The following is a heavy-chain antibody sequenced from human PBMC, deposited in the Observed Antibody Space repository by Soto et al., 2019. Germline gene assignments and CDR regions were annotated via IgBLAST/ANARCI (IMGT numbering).Heavy chain of an antibody. Sequence: GASVKVSCKASGYTFTSYYINWVRQATGQGLEWMGWMTPNSGNTGYAQKFQGRVTMTRNTSISTAYMELSSLRSEDTAVYYCARGLLVTMVRGVRDYYFAYWGQGTLVTVSS. V-gene: IGHV1-8*01. CDR1: GYTFTSYY. CDR3: ARGLLVTMVRGVRDYYFAY. J-gene: IGHJ4*02. D-gene: IGHD3-10*01. CDR2: MTPNSGNT.